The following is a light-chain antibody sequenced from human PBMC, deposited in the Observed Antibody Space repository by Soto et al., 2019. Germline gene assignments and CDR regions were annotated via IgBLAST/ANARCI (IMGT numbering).Light chain of an antibody. CDR3: QQYGSSPPIT. Sequence: EIVLTQSPGTLSLSPGERATLSCRASQSVSSNYLAWYQQKPGQAPRFLIYGASKRATGIPDRFSGSGSGTDVTLTISRLEPEDFAGYYCQQYGSSPPITFGQGTRLETK. CDR2: GAS. V-gene: IGKV3-20*01. J-gene: IGKJ5*01. CDR1: QSVSSNY.